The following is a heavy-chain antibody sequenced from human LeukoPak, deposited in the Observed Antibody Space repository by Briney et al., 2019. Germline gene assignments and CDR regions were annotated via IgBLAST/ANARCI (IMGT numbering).Heavy chain of an antibody. J-gene: IGHJ4*02. V-gene: IGHV4-34*01. Sequence: SETLSLTCAVYGGSFSGYYWSWIRQPPGKGLEWIGEINHSGSTNYNPSLKSRVTISVDTSKNRFSLKLSSVTAADTAVYYCARAVLSDYYGSGSYYIYGYWGQGTLVTVSS. D-gene: IGHD3-10*01. CDR3: ARAVLSDYYGSGSYYIYGY. CDR2: INHSGST. CDR1: GGSFSGYY.